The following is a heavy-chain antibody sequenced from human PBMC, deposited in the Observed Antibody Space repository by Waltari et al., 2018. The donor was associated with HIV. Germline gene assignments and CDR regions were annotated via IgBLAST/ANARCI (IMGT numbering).Heavy chain of an antibody. V-gene: IGHV3-48*01. CDR3: ARDTYYFDY. Sequence: EVQLVESGAALVQPGGSLRRSCAASGFTLSSYSMNWVRQAPGKGLEWVSYISSSSSTIYYADSVKGRFTISRDNAKNSLFLQMNNLRAEDTAMYYCARDTYYFDYWGQGTLVTVSS. J-gene: IGHJ4*02. CDR1: GFTLSSYS. CDR2: ISSSSSTI.